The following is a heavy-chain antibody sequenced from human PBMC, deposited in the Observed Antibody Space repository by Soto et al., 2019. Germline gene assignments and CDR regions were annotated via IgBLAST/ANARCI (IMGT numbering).Heavy chain of an antibody. V-gene: IGHV4-39*01. CDR3: ARGVVVVVAATESNWFDP. CDR1: GGSISSSSYY. D-gene: IGHD2-15*01. Sequence: QLQLQESGPGLVKPSETLSLTCTVSGGSISSSSYYWGWIRQPPGKGLEWIGSIDYSGSTYYNPSLKSRVTISVDTSNNQFSLKLSSVTAADTAVYYCARGVVVVVAATESNWFDPWGQGTLVTVSS. J-gene: IGHJ5*02. CDR2: IDYSGST.